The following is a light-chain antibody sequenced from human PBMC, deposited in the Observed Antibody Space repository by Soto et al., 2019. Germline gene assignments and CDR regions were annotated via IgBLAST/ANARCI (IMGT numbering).Light chain of an antibody. V-gene: IGKV3-20*01. Sequence: IVLTHSPGTLSLSPGEMATLSCGASQTLSNSFIAWYQQKPGQAPRLLIYDTSSRATGVPDRYSASGSGTDFTLTISRLEPEDFAVFFCQQYGTSEIIFGQGTRLEIK. CDR3: QQYGTSEII. CDR2: DTS. CDR1: QTLSNSF. J-gene: IGKJ5*01.